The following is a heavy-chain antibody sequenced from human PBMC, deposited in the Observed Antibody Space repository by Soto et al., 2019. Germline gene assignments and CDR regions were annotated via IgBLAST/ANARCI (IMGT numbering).Heavy chain of an antibody. CDR3: AREACSSTSCYDGWFDP. CDR1: GGSISSSNW. CDR2: IYHSGST. J-gene: IGHJ5*02. V-gene: IGHV4-4*02. D-gene: IGHD2-2*01. Sequence: SETLSLTCAVSGGSISSSNWWSWVRQPPGKGLEWIGEIYHSGSTNYNPSLKSRVTISVDKSKNQFSLKLSSVTAADTAVYYCAREACSSTSCYDGWFDPWGQGTLVTVSS.